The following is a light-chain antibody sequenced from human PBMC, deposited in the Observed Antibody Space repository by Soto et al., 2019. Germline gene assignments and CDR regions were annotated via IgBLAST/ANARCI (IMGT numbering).Light chain of an antibody. Sequence: EILMTESPASVAVCGRRSATHSCRASQSVSSNLAWYQQKPGQAPRLLIYTVSTRATGIPARFSGSGSGTEFTLTISSLQSEDFAAYYCQQYNNRPPTWTFGQGTKVDI. CDR1: QSVSSN. V-gene: IGKV3-15*01. J-gene: IGKJ1*01. CDR3: QQYNNRPPTWT. CDR2: TVS.